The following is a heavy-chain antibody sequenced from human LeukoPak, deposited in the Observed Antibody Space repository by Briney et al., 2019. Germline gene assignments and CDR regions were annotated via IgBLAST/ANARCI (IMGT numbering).Heavy chain of an antibody. Sequence: GGALRLSCTASGFTFGDYAMSWVRQAPGKGLGWVGFIRSKAYGGTTEYAASVKGRFTISRDDSKSIAYLQMTSLKTEDTAAYYCTRGDWLDYWGQGTLVTVSS. V-gene: IGHV3-49*04. CDR3: TRGDWLDY. CDR1: GFTFGDYA. D-gene: IGHD3/OR15-3a*01. CDR2: IRSKAYGGTT. J-gene: IGHJ4*02.